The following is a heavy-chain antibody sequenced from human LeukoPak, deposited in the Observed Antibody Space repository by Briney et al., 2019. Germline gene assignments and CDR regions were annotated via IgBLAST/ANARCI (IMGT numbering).Heavy chain of an antibody. V-gene: IGHV3-30*04. J-gene: IGHJ4*02. CDR2: ISYDGSNK. CDR3: ARGSDQRGYSGEIDY. D-gene: IGHD5-12*01. CDR1: GFTFSSYA. Sequence: GGSLRLSCAASGFTFSSYAMHWVRQAPGKGLEWVAVISYDGSNKYYADSVKGRFTISRDNSKNTLYLQMNSLRAEDTAVYYCARGSDQRGYSGEIDYWGRGTLVTVSS.